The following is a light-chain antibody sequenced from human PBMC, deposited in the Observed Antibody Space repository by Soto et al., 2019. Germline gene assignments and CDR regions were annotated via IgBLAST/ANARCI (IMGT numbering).Light chain of an antibody. V-gene: IGKV3-20*01. Sequence: ESVLTQSPGTLSLSPGERATLSCRASQSVSSTYLAWYQHKPGQAPRLLIYGASSRATGIPDRFSGSGSGTDFNLTISILEPEDFSVYYCQQYGSPPLMYTFGQGTKLQI. J-gene: IGKJ2*01. CDR2: GAS. CDR1: QSVSSTY. CDR3: QQYGSPPLMYT.